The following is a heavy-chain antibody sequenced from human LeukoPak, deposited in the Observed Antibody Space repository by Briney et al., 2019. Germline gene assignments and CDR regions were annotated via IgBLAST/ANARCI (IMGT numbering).Heavy chain of an antibody. CDR1: GFPFSSYA. Sequence: GALRLSCAASGFPFSSYAMSWVRQAPGKGLEWVSAISGSGGSTYYADSVKGRFTISRDNSKNTLYLQMNSLRAEDTAVYYCAKDTVTIFGVVINYYYYGMDVWGQGTTVTVSS. D-gene: IGHD3-3*01. J-gene: IGHJ6*02. V-gene: IGHV3-23*01. CDR2: ISGSGGST. CDR3: AKDTVTIFGVVINYYYYGMDV.